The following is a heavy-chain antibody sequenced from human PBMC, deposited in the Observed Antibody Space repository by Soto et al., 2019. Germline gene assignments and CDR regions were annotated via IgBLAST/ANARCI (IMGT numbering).Heavy chain of an antibody. CDR3: ARRDSSSWFLAY. CDR2: IYYSGST. V-gene: IGHV4-59*08. D-gene: IGHD6-13*01. CDR1: GGSISNYY. J-gene: IGHJ4*02. Sequence: QVQLQESGPGLVKPSETLSLTCTVSGGSISNYYWSWIRQPPGKGLEWIGYIYYSGSTRYNPSLKSRVTIYVXTPKNQFSLKLNSVTAADTAMYYWARRDSSSWFLAYWGQGTLVTVSS.